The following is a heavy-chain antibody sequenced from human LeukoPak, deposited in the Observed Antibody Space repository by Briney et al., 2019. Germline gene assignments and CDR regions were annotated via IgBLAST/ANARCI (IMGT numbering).Heavy chain of an antibody. V-gene: IGHV3-30*18. D-gene: IGHD4-23*01. Sequence: PGGSLRLACAASGFTVSSNYMSWVSQAPGKGLEWVTVISYDGSNKYYADSVKGRFTVSRDNSKNTLYLQMNSLRAEDTAVYYCAKSPTTVGPYYYGMDVWGQGTTVTVSS. CDR3: AKSPTTVGPYYYGMDV. CDR2: ISYDGSNK. CDR1: GFTVSSNY. J-gene: IGHJ6*02.